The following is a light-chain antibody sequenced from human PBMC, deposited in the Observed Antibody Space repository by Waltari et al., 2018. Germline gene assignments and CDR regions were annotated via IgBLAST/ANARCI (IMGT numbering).Light chain of an antibody. Sequence: QSALTQPASVSGSPGQSITISCTGTSSDVGGYNYVSWYQQHPGKAPKLMIYDVSKRPSGVSNRFSGSKAGTTASLTISGLQAEDEADYYCSSYTSSSTVVFGVGTKLTVL. CDR2: DVS. J-gene: IGLJ2*01. CDR3: SSYTSSSTVV. V-gene: IGLV2-14*01. CDR1: SSDVGGYNY.